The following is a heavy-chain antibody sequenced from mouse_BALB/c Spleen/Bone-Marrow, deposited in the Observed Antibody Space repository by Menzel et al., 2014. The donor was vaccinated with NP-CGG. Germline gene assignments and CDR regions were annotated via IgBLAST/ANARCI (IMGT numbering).Heavy chain of an antibody. V-gene: IGHV1S126*01. CDR1: GYSFTSYW. CDR2: IDPSDSET. D-gene: IGHD1-2*01. Sequence: QVQLQQSGPQLVRPGASVKISCKASGYSFTSYWMHWVKQRPGQGLEWIGMIDPSDSETRLNQKFKDKATLTVDKSSSTAYMQLSSPTSEDSAVYYCARDGITTATYYYAMDYWGQGTSVTVPS. CDR3: ARDGITTATYYYAMDY. J-gene: IGHJ4*01.